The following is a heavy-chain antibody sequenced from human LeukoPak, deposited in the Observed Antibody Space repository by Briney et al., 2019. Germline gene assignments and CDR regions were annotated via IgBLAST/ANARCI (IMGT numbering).Heavy chain of an antibody. CDR1: GYTFTSYG. CDR3: ARDRSCSSTGCYWYWFDP. J-gene: IGHJ5*02. CDR2: ISAYNGNT. Sequence: ASVKVSCKASGYTFTSYGISLVRQAPGQGLEWMGWISAYNGNTNYAQKLQGRVTMTTDTSTSTASMELRSLRSDDTAVYFCARDRSCSSTGCYWYWFDPWGQGTLVTVSS. D-gene: IGHD2-2*01. V-gene: IGHV1-18*01.